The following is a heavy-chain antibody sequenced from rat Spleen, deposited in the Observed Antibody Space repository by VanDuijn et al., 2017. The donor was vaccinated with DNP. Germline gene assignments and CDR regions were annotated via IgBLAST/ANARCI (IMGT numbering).Heavy chain of an antibody. V-gene: IGHV5-25*01. D-gene: IGHD1-10*01. CDR1: GFTFSDYY. Sequence: EVQLVESGGGLVQPGGSLKLSCAASGFTFSDYYMAWVRQAPGKGLEWVASINPDGGSTHYRDSVKGRFTISRDNAKSTLYLQMDSLRSEDTATYYCATHNNYYAMDAWGQGTSVTVSS. CDR2: INPDGGST. CDR3: ATHNNYYAMDA. J-gene: IGHJ4*01.